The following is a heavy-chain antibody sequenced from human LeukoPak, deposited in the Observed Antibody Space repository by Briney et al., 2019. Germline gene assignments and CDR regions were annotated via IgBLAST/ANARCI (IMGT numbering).Heavy chain of an antibody. CDR2: IYYSGST. Sequence: KPSETLSLTCTVSSGSISSSSYYWGWIRQPPGKGLEWIGSIYYSGSTYYNPSLKSRVTISVDTSKNQFSLKLSSVTAADTAVYYCARHASYYYYMDVWGKGTTVTISS. J-gene: IGHJ6*03. CDR1: SGSISSSSYY. CDR3: ARHASYYYYMDV. V-gene: IGHV4-39*01.